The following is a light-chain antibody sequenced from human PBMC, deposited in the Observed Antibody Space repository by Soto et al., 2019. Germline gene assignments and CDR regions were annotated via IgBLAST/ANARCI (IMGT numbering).Light chain of an antibody. Sequence: EIVLTQSPATLSSSPGERATLSCMASQTVSNKVASYQHKPGQAPRLLIYDTSNRATGIPARFSGSRSGTDFTLAISSLEPEDFAVYYCQQRKSWPRTFGQGTKVEIK. CDR3: QQRKSWPRT. CDR2: DTS. J-gene: IGKJ1*01. CDR1: QTVSNK. V-gene: IGKV3-11*01.